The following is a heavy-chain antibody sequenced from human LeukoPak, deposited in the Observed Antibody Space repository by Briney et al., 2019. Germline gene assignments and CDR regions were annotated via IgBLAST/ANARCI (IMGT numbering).Heavy chain of an antibody. Sequence: PGRSPRLSCAASGFTFSNYGMHWVRQAPGKGLEWVAVISHSGGDKYYADSLKGRFTISRDNSKNALFLQMNSLRDEDTGVYYCAKDHFGSGTTMDVWGQGTTVTVSS. CDR1: GFTFSNYG. CDR3: AKDHFGSGTTMDV. J-gene: IGHJ6*02. V-gene: IGHV3-30*18. D-gene: IGHD3-10*01. CDR2: ISHSGGDK.